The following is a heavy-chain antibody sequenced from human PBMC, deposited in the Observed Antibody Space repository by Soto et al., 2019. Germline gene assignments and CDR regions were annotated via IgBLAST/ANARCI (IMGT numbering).Heavy chain of an antibody. V-gene: IGHV1-46*01. Sequence: ASVKVSCKASGYTFTSYYMHWVRQAPGQGLEWMGIINPSVGRTSYAQKFQGRVTITADESTSTAYMELSSLRSEDTAVYYCARLSSNVDIVAPNWGQGTLVTVSS. CDR3: ARLSSNVDIVAPN. CDR2: INPSVGRT. D-gene: IGHD5-12*01. J-gene: IGHJ4*02. CDR1: GYTFTSYY.